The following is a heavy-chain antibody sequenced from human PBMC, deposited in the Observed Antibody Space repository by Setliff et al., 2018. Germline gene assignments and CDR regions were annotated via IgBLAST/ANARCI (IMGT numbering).Heavy chain of an antibody. CDR3: ARVAQVAGTRSGWSYFFYYMDV. D-gene: IGHD6-19*01. Sequence: GGSLRLSCASSGLFFSDFNMNWVRQAPGKGLEWVAVLSYDGINKYYADSVKGRFTISRDNAKNTLFLQMNSLRAEDTAVYYCARVAQVAGTRSGWSYFFYYMDVWGKGTTVTVSS. CDR1: GLFFSDFN. J-gene: IGHJ6*03. V-gene: IGHV3-30*03. CDR2: LSYDGINK.